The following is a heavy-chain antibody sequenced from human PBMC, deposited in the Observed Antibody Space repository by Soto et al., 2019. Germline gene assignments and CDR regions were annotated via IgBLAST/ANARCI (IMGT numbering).Heavy chain of an antibody. CDR1: GFTFSSYS. J-gene: IGHJ4*02. D-gene: IGHD2-21*02. CDR2: ISGSGGST. Sequence: GGSLTLSCAASGFTFSSYSMSWVRQAPGEGLEWVSAISGSGGSTYYADSVKGQITITRANASTTLYLQMNSRRAEDTAVYYCAKTTHDCAGYHFDYWGQGTLVTASS. V-gene: IGHV3-23*01. CDR3: AKTTHDCAGYHFDY.